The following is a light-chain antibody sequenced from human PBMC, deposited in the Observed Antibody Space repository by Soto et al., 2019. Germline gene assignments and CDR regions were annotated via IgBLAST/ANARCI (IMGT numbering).Light chain of an antibody. CDR2: GAS. CDR3: QQYGSSRWT. V-gene: IGKV3-20*01. CDR1: QSVSSNY. J-gene: IGKJ1*01. Sequence: ENGLTQSPGTVSLSPGERATLSCRASQSVSSNYVAWYQQKPGQAPRLLVYGASGRATGIPDRFSGSGSGTDFTLTISRLEPEDFAVYYCQQYGSSRWTFGQGTKVDIK.